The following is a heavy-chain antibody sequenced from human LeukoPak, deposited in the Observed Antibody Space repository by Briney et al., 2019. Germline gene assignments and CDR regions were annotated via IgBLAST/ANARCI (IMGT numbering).Heavy chain of an antibody. D-gene: IGHD3-3*01. V-gene: IGHV3-30*18. CDR3: AKKGDFWSGYYIY. J-gene: IGHJ4*02. CDR2: ISYDGSNK. Sequence: GGSLRLSCAASGFTFSSYGMHWVRQAPGKGLEWVAVISYDGSNKYYADSVKGRFTISRDNSKNTLYLQMNSLRAEDTAVCYCAKKGDFWSGYYIYWGQGTLVTVSS. CDR1: GFTFSSYG.